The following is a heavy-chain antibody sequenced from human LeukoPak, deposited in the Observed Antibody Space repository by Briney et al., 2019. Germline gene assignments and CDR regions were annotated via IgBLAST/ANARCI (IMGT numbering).Heavy chain of an antibody. Sequence: SETLSLTCTVSGGSISSGSYYWSWIRQPAGQGLEWIGRIYTSGSTNYNPSLKSRVTISVDTSKNQFSLKLSSVTAADTAVYYCARGPWFGATNIWGQGTMVTVSS. CDR2: IYTSGST. J-gene: IGHJ3*02. D-gene: IGHD3-10*01. V-gene: IGHV4-61*02. CDR1: GGSISSGSYY. CDR3: ARGPWFGATNI.